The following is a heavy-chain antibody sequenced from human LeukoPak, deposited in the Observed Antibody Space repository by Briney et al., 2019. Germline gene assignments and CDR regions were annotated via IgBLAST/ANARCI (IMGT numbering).Heavy chain of an antibody. CDR2: IYTSGNT. V-gene: IGHV4-4*07. D-gene: IGHD4-17*01. CDR3: ARHRDMTTVTRTTDAFDI. CDR1: GGSISSYY. J-gene: IGHJ3*02. Sequence: TSETLSLTCTVSGGSISSYYWSWIRQPAGKGLEWIGRIYTSGNTNYNPSLKSRVTISVDTSKNHFSLRLSSVTAADTAVYYCARHRDMTTVTRTTDAFDIWGQGTMVTVSS.